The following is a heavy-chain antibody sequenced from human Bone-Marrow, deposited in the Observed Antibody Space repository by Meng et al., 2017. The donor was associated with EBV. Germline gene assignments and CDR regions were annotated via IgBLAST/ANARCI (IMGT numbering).Heavy chain of an antibody. CDR1: GYTFTDYA. Sequence: QVQLVQSGSELKKPGASVKVSCKASGYTFTDYAMNWVRQAPGQGLEWMGVINPSGGSTVYAPQFQGRVTVTRDTFSSTVYMDLSSLRSEDTAVYYCARAFDMSTYYQQFFDNWGQGTLVTVAS. CDR2: INPSGGST. D-gene: IGHD2-2*01. CDR3: ARAFDMSTYYQQFFDN. J-gene: IGHJ4*02. V-gene: IGHV1-46*01.